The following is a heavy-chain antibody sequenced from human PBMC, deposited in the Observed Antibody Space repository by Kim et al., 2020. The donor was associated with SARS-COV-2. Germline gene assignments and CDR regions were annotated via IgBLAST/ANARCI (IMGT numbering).Heavy chain of an antibody. D-gene: IGHD3-10*01. CDR2: IYPGDSDT. J-gene: IGHJ4*02. CDR1: GYSFTSYW. Sequence: GESLKISCKGSGYSFTSYWIGWVRQMPGKGLEWMGIIYPGDSDTRYSPSFQGQVTTSADKSISTAYLQWSSLKASDTAMYYCARLFHYYGSGRPFDYWGQGTLVTVSS. V-gene: IGHV5-51*01. CDR3: ARLFHYYGSGRPFDY.